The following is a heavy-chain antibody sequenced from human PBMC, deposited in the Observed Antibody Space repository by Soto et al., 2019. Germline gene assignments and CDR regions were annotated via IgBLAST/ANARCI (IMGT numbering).Heavy chain of an antibody. CDR3: GRDRSSITGTDGDY. CDR2: IKTDGTSI. V-gene: IGHV3-74*01. J-gene: IGHJ4*02. CDR1: GYTFSDHW. D-gene: IGHD1-7*01. Sequence: GGSLRLSCAASGYTFSDHWMHWVRQIPGKGLVWVSRIKTDGTSISYADSVKGRFTISRDNAKSTLYLQMNSLRAEDTALYYCGRDRSSITGTDGDYWGQGPRVTVSS.